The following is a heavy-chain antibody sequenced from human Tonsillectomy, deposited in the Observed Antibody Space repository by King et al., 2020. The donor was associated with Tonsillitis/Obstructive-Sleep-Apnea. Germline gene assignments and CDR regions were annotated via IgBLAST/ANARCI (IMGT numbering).Heavy chain of an antibody. CDR1: GITFSSYA. J-gene: IGHJ4*02. CDR3: AKAMVQGIIITIFDY. D-gene: IGHD3-10*01. V-gene: IGHV3-23*04. CDR2: ISGGGGGT. Sequence: VQLVESGGGLVQPCGSLRLSCASSGITFSSYALSWVRPTPGKGLEWVSTISGGGGGTYYADSVKGRFTISRDNSKNTLYLQINSLRAADTAVYYCAKAMVQGIIITIFDYWGQGTLVTVSS.